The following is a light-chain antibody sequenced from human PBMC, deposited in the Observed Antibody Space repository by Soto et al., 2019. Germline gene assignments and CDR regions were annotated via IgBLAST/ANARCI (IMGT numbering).Light chain of an antibody. CDR2: DAS. Sequence: NQMTLSPSAVSASVRDRVTITCRASQSISRWLAWYQQRPGKAPKVLIWDASSLQRGVPSRFSGSGSGTEFTLTISSLQPDDFATYYCQQYNDYSTWTSGQGTNVDIK. CDR1: QSISRW. J-gene: IGKJ1*01. V-gene: IGKV1-5*01. CDR3: QQYNDYSTWT.